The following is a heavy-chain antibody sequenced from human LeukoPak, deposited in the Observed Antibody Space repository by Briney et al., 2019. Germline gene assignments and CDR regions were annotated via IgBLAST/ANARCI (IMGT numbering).Heavy chain of an antibody. CDR3: ARHESSSWPRDPDYYYYGMDV. CDR1: GYSFTSYW. Sequence: GESLKISCKGSGYSFTSYWISWVRQMPGKGLEWMGRIDPSDSYTNYSPSFQGHVTILADKSISTAYLQWSSLKASDTAMYYCARHESSSWPRDPDYYYYGMDVWGQGTTVTVSS. D-gene: IGHD6-13*01. CDR2: IDPSDSYT. J-gene: IGHJ6*02. V-gene: IGHV5-10-1*01.